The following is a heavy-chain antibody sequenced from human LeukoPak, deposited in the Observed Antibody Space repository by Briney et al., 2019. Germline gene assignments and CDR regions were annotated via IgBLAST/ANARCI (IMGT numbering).Heavy chain of an antibody. CDR1: GSTVSSNY. J-gene: IGHJ3*02. V-gene: IGHV3-66*01. CDR3: ARANSGYDSADAFDI. Sequence: GGSLRLSCAASGSTVSSNYMSWVRQAPGKGLEWVSVIYSGGSTYYADSVKGRFTISRDNSKNTLYLQMNSLRAEDTAVYYCARANSGYDSADAFDIWGQGTMVTVSS. CDR2: IYSGGST. D-gene: IGHD5-12*01.